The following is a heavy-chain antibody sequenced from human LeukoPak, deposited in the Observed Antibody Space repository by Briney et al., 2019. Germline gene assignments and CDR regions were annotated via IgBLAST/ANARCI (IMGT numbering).Heavy chain of an antibody. Sequence: ASVKVSCKASGYTFTNYYMHWVRQAPGQGLEWMGIVNPSGGSTSYAQKFQGRVTMTRDTSTSTVYMELSSLRSEDTALYYCARGRFPTERSAYYYGAFDIWGQGTMVTVSS. D-gene: IGHD3-22*01. V-gene: IGHV1-46*01. CDR1: GYTFTNYY. CDR3: ARGRFPTERSAYYYGAFDI. J-gene: IGHJ3*02. CDR2: VNPSGGST.